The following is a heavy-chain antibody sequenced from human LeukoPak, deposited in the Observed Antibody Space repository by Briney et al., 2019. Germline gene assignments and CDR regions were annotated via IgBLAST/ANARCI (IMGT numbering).Heavy chain of an antibody. J-gene: IGHJ6*02. D-gene: IGHD2-2*02. Sequence: PGGSLRLSCAASGFTVSSNYMSWVRQAPGKGLEWVSVIYSGGSTYYADSVKGRFTISRDNSKNTLYLQMNSLRAEDTAVYYCARPNCSSTSCYTRSYYYYGMDVWGQGTTVTVSS. CDR3: ARPNCSSTSCYTRSYYYYGMDV. V-gene: IGHV3-66*02. CDR2: IYSGGST. CDR1: GFTVSSNY.